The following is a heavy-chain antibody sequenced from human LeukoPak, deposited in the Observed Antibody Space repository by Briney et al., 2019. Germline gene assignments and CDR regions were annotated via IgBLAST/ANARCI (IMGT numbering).Heavy chain of an antibody. CDR3: AKPFLSYGDYGYFDY. V-gene: IGHV3-30*18. CDR2: ISYDGSNK. D-gene: IGHD4-17*01. CDR1: GLTFSSYG. Sequence: PGGSLRLSCAASGLTFSSYGMHWVRQAPGKGLEWVAVISYDGSNKYYADSVKGRFTISRDNSKNTLYLQMNSLRAEDTAVYYCAKPFLSYGDYGYFDYWGQGTLVTVSS. J-gene: IGHJ4*02.